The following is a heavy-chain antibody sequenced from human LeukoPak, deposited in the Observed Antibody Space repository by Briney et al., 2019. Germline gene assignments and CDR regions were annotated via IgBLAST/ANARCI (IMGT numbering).Heavy chain of an antibody. Sequence: ASVKVSCKASGYTFTGYYMHWVRQAPGQGLEWMGWINPNSGGTNYAQKFQGRVTMTRDTSISTAYVELSRLRSDDTAVYYCARDFHGSRRDSSGYYYWGQGTLVTVSS. CDR3: ARDFHGSRRDSSGYYY. CDR1: GYTFTGYY. CDR2: INPNSGGT. V-gene: IGHV1-2*02. D-gene: IGHD3-22*01. J-gene: IGHJ4*02.